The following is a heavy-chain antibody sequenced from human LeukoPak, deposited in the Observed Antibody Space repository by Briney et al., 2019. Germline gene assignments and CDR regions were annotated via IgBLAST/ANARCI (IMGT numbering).Heavy chain of an antibody. J-gene: IGHJ1*01. CDR3: ARPSLGGYDTRNFHH. V-gene: IGHV1-2*02. CDR2: INPNSGGT. Sequence: ASVKVSCKTSGYSFILYGISWVRQAPGQGLEWMGWINPNSGGTNYAQKFQGRVTMTKDTSISTAYMELSRLRSDDTAVYYCARPSLGGYDTRNFHHWGQGTLVTVSS. D-gene: IGHD5-12*01. CDR1: GYSFILYG.